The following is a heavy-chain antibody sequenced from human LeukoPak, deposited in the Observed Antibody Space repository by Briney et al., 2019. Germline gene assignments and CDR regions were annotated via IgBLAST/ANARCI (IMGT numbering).Heavy chain of an antibody. J-gene: IGHJ4*02. CDR3: ARAITGDLDY. CDR2: IYHSGST. CDR1: AASISSSNW. Sequence: PSQTLSLTCALSAASISSSNWWSWVRQPPGKGLEWIGEIYHSGSTNYNTYLKRRVTISVDKSKNQFSLKLSYVTAADTAVYYCARAITGDLDYWGQGTLITVSA. D-gene: IGHD1-20*01. V-gene: IGHV4-4*02.